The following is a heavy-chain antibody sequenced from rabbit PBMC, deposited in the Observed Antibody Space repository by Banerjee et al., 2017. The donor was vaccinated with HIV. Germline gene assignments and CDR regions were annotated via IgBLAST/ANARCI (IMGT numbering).Heavy chain of an antibody. V-gene: IGHV1S45*01. CDR2: IYTGSSGFT. D-gene: IGHD6-1*01. CDR3: ARGTATMNL. Sequence: QEQLVEYGGDLVQPEGSLTLTCTASGLDFSSSYWICWVRQAPGKGLEWIACIYTGSSGFTYYASWAKGRFTISKTSSTTVTLQMTSLTAADTATYFCARGTATMNLWGQGTLVTVS. J-gene: IGHJ6*01. CDR1: GLDFSSSYW.